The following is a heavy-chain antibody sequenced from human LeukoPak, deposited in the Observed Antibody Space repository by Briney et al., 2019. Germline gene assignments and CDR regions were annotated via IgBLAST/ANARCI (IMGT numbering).Heavy chain of an antibody. CDR1: GGSINTYYY. V-gene: IGHV4-4*07. CDR3: AREEPATWSYFDY. CDR2: IYTSGST. Sequence: SETLSLTCTVSGGSINTYYYWSWIRQPAGKGLEWIGRIYTSGSTNYNPSLKSRVTMSVDTSRNQFSLFSLKLSSVTAADTAVYYCAREEPATWSYFDYWGQGTLVTVSS. D-gene: IGHD1-26*01. J-gene: IGHJ4*02.